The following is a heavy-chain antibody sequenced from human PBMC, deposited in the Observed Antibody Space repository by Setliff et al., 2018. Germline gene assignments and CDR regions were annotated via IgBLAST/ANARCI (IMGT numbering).Heavy chain of an antibody. CDR2: INHSGST. D-gene: IGHD3-3*01. CDR1: GGSLSDYY. V-gene: IGHV4-34*01. CDR3: GFWDGSYKNDY. Sequence: SETLSLTCTVYGGSLSDYYWSWIRQPPGKGLEWIVEINHSGSTNYSPSLKSRVTISVDMSKNQLSLKLSSVTAADTAAYYCGFWDGSYKNDYWGQGTLVTVSS. J-gene: IGHJ4*02.